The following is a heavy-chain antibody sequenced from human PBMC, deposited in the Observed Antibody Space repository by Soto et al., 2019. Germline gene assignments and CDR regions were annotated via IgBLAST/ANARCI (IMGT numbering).Heavy chain of an antibody. J-gene: IGHJ4*02. V-gene: IGHV4-39*01. CDR3: ARHRRPSGNDRSGYYLGY. CDR2: VSYSGGT. Sequence: SDTLSLSSTVSGGSISISSYYWGWIRLPPGKGLEWIGRVSYSGGTYYNPSLKSRVTISVDTSKNGFSWKLFSVTAADTAVYYCARHRRPSGNDRSGYYLGYWSQGTLVTVSS. CDR1: GGSISISSYY. D-gene: IGHD3-22*01.